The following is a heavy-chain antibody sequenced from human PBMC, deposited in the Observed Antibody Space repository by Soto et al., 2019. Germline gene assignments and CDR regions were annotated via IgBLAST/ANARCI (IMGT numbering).Heavy chain of an antibody. J-gene: IGHJ6*02. CDR1: GDSINSAVYY. CDR3: ARERGGSGSSPPYYYGMDV. D-gene: IGHD3-10*01. CDR2: NYYSGIT. V-gene: IGHV4-30-4*02. Sequence: PSYTLSLTCTVSGDSINSAVYYWTWIRKHPGKGLEWIGYNYYSGITYYNPSLKSRVTISLDTSKNQFSLKLSSVTAADTAVYYCARERGGSGSSPPYYYGMDVWGQGTTVTVSS.